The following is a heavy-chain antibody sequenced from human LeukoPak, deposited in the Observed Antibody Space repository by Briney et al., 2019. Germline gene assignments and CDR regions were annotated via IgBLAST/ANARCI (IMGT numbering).Heavy chain of an antibody. CDR3: ARASYCSSTSCYLDFQH. Sequence: SVKVSCKASGGTFSSYAISWVRQAPGQGLEWMGGIIPIFGTANYAQKFQGRVTITTDESTSTAYMELSSLRSEDTVVYYCARASYCSSTSCYLDFQHWGQGTLVTVSS. V-gene: IGHV1-69*05. CDR1: GGTFSSYA. D-gene: IGHD2-2*01. J-gene: IGHJ1*01. CDR2: IIPIFGTA.